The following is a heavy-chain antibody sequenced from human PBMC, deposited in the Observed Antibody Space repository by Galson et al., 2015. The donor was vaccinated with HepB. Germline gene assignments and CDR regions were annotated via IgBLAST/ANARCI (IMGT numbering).Heavy chain of an antibody. CDR3: VRPRGAGAGDYQNWYFDL. Sequence: SLRLSCAASGFTFEDYAMHWVRQAPGKGLEWVAVISYTGSYIAYADFGRGRFAISRDNSKNALYLQMNSLRVDDTALYYCVRPRGAGAGDYQNWYFDLWGRGTLVTVSS. CDR2: ISYTGSYI. V-gene: IGHV3-30*03. D-gene: IGHD4-17*01. CDR1: GFTFEDYA. J-gene: IGHJ2*01.